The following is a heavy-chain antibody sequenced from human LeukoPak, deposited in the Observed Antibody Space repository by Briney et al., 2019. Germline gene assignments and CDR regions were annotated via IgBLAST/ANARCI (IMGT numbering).Heavy chain of an antibody. V-gene: IGHV4-34*01. CDR3: ARGGYRGS. CDR1: GGSFSGCY. J-gene: IGHJ4*02. CDR2: INHSGST. Sequence: PSETLSLTCAVYGGSFSGCYWSWIRQPPGKGLEWIGEINHSGSTNYNPSLKSRVTISVDTSKNQFSLKLSSVTAADTAVYYCARGGYRGSWGQGTLVTVSS. D-gene: IGHD6-13*01.